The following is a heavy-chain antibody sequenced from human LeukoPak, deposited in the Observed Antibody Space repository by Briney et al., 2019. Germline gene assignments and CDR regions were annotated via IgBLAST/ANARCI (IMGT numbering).Heavy chain of an antibody. J-gene: IGHJ6*03. V-gene: IGHV1-69*05. CDR3: ARAPFEYCSSTSCYLYYYYYYMDV. Sequence: ASVKVSCKASGGTFSSYAISWVRQAPGQGLEWMGGIIPIFGTANYAQKFQSRVTITTDESTSTAYMELSSLRSEDTAVYYCARAPFEYCSSTSCYLYYYYYYMDVWGKGTTVTVSS. D-gene: IGHD2-2*01. CDR2: IIPIFGTA. CDR1: GGTFSSYA.